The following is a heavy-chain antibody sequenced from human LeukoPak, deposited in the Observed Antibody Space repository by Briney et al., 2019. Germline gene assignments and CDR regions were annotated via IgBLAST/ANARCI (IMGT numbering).Heavy chain of an antibody. V-gene: IGHV4-59*01. CDR3: ARASYYYDSSRAFDI. Sequence: SETLSLTCTVSGGSISIYYWSWIRQPPGKGLEWIGYIYYSGSTNYNPSLKSRVTISVDTSKNQFSLKLSSVTAADTAVYYCARASYYYDSSRAFDIWGQGTMVTVSS. CDR2: IYYSGST. J-gene: IGHJ3*02. D-gene: IGHD3-22*01. CDR1: GGSISIYY.